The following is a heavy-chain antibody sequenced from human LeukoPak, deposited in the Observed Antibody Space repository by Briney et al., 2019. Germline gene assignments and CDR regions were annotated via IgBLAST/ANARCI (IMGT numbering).Heavy chain of an antibody. CDR1: GGSFSGYY. CDR2: TNHSGST. J-gene: IGHJ4*02. Sequence: SETLSLTCAVYGGSFSGYYWSWIRQPPGKGLEWIGETNHSGSTNYNPSLKSRVTISVDTSKNQFSLKLSSVTAADTAVYYCASSSQLYYDSSGYLYYWGQGTLVTVSS. CDR3: ASSSQLYYDSSGYLYY. V-gene: IGHV4-34*01. D-gene: IGHD3-22*01.